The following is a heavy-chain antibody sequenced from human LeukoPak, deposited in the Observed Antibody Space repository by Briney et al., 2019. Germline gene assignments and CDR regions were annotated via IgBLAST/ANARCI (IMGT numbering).Heavy chain of an antibody. J-gene: IGHJ4*02. D-gene: IGHD3-3*01. V-gene: IGHV1-18*01. CDR2: ISVYNGNT. CDR3: ARHTGSLYDFWSGYIDY. CDR1: GYTFTSYG. Sequence: GASVRVSCKASGYTFTSYGISWVRQAPGQGLEWMGWISVYNGNTKYVQKFQGRVTMTTDTSTRTAYMELRSLRSDDTAVHYCARHTGSLYDFWSGYIDYWGQGTLVTVSS.